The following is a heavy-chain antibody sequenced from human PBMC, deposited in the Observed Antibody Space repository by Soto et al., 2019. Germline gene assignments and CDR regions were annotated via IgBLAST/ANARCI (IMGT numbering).Heavy chain of an antibody. CDR2: IKSETKGGTT. CDR3: TTGKPGFDS. J-gene: IGHJ5*01. V-gene: IGHV3-15*07. CDR1: GFTFSNAG. Sequence: PWGALRLSCSASGFTFSNAGMNWVRQAPGKGLGWVGGIKSETKGGTTDYAAPMKTRPTIPRDDSKNTLYLQMNSLKTEAPAVYFCTTGKPGFDSWGQG.